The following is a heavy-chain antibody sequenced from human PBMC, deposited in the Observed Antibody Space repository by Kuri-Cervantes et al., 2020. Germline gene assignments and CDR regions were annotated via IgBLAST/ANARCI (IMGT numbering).Heavy chain of an antibody. CDR1: GYSFTSYD. CDR3: ARAPDWSSSSWFDSAAYYFDY. J-gene: IGHJ4*02. V-gene: IGHV1-8*01. D-gene: IGHD6-13*01. CDR2: MNPNSGNT. Sequence: ASVKVSCKGSGYSFTSYDINWVRQATGQGLEWMGWMNPNSGNTGYAQKFQGRVTMTRNTSISTAYMDLSSLRSEDTAVYYCARAPDWSSSSWFDSAAYYFDYWGQGTLVTVSS.